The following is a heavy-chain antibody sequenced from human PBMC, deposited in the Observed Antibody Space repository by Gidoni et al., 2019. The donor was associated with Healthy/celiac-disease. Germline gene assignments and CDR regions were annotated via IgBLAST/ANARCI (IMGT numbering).Heavy chain of an antibody. D-gene: IGHD3-16*02. V-gene: IGHV3-15*01. CDR2: IKSKTDGGTT. CDR3: TTDLRYYDYVWGSYRPMYYFDY. Sequence: EVQLVESGGGLVKPGGSLRLSCAASGFNFSNAWMSWVRQAPGKGLEWVGRIKSKTDGGTTDYAAPVKGRFTISRDDSKNTLYLQMNSLKTEDTAVYYCTTDLRYYDYVWGSYRPMYYFDYWGQGTLVTVSS. J-gene: IGHJ4*02. CDR1: GFNFSNAW.